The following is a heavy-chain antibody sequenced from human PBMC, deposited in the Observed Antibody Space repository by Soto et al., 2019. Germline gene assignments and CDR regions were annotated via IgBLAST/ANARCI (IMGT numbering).Heavy chain of an antibody. J-gene: IGHJ6*02. CDR2: ISHSGST. CDR3: ARSDGSGSYHYHYYYYGMDV. CDR1: GGSFSGYY. V-gene: IGHV4-34*01. D-gene: IGHD3-10*01. Sequence: PSETLSLTCAVYGGSFSGYYWSWIRQPPGKGLEWIGEISHSGSTNYNPSLKSRVTISVDTSKNQFSLKLSSVTAADTAVYYCARSDGSGSYHYHYYYYGMDVWGQGTTVTVSS.